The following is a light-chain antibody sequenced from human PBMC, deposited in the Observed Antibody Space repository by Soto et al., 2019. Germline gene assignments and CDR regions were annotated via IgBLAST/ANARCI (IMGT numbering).Light chain of an antibody. CDR3: MQALQTPPT. V-gene: IGKV2-28*01. CDR2: LGS. CDR1: QSLLHSNGYSY. J-gene: IGKJ2*01. Sequence: DIVMTQSPLSLPVTPGEAASISCRSSQSLLHSNGYSYLDWYLQKPGQSPQLLIYLGSNRASGVADRFIGSGSGTDFTLKISRVEAEDVGVYYCMQALQTPPTFGQGTKLEIK.